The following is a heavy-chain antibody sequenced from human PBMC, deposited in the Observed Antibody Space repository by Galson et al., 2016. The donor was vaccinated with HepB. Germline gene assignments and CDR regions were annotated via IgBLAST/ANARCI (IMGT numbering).Heavy chain of an antibody. J-gene: IGHJ4*02. V-gene: IGHV3-13*01. CDR2: MRPAGVK. CDR3: ASGPHWNHAY. D-gene: IGHD1-1*01. CDR1: GFTFNDYD. Sequence: SLRLSCAISGFTFNDYDMHWVRQGTGESLEWVANMRPAGVKYYPGSVEGRFTVSRESAKNSFYLQMDSLRAGDSGVYYCASGPHWNHAYWGQGTLVTVSS.